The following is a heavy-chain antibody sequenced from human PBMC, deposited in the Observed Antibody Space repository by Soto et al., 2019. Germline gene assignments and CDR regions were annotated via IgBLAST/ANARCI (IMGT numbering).Heavy chain of an antibody. D-gene: IGHD1-1*01. CDR1: GGSVSSRSFY. Sequence: KPSETLSLTCTVSGGSVSSRSFYWSWLRQSPGRGLEWIGYIHDSYSTNYSPSLKSRVTISVDTSKNQFALRLRSVTTADTAVYYCARVPSRHFTDADKGDWINYYAMDVWGQGTTVT. J-gene: IGHJ6*02. V-gene: IGHV4-61*01. CDR2: IHDSYST. CDR3: ARVPSRHFTDADKGDWINYYAMDV.